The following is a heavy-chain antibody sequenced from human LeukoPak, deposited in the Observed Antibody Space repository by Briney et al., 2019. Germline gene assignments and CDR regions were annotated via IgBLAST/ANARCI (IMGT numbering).Heavy chain of an antibody. CDR3: AKGSSGYFVDL. J-gene: IGHJ5*02. CDR2: ISNDGGGT. Sequence: GGSLRLSCAASGFIFNNYGLIWVRQAPGKGLEWVSAISNDGGGTNYADFVKGQFTISRDNSKNTLFLQMNSLRAEDTALYYCAKGSSGYFVDLWGQGTLVTVSS. CDR1: GFIFNNYG. V-gene: IGHV3-23*01. D-gene: IGHD3-22*01.